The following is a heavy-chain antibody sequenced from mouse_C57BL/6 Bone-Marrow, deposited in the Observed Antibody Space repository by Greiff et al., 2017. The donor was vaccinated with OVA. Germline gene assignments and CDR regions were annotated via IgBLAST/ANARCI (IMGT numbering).Heavy chain of an antibody. CDR2: IDPENGDT. D-gene: IGHD1-1*01. J-gene: IGHJ2*01. V-gene: IGHV14-4*01. CDR3: TTPITTVVDD. Sequence: VQLQQSGAELVRPGASVKLSCTASGFNIKDDYMHWVKQRPEQGLEWIGWIDPENGDTEYASKFQGKATITADTSSNTAYLQLSSLTSEDTAVYYCTTPITTVVDDWGQGTTLTVSS. CDR1: GFNIKDDY.